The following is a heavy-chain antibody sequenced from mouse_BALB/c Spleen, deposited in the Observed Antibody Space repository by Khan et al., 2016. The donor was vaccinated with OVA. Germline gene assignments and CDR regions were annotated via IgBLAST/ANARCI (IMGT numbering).Heavy chain of an antibody. Sequence: VQLKQSGAELVKPGASVRLSCKASGYTFTSYYLYWVKQRPGQGLEWIGDINPNNGGTNFNEKFRTKATLTVDKSSNTAYMELSRLTSEDSAVYYCTRSGYGTFAYWGQGTLVTVSA. CDR2: INPNNGGT. J-gene: IGHJ3*01. V-gene: IGHV1S81*02. CDR1: GYTFTSYY. D-gene: IGHD1-1*02. CDR3: TRSGYGTFAY.